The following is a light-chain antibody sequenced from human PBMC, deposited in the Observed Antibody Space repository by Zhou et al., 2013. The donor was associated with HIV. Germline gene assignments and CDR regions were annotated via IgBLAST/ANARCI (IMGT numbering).Light chain of an antibody. Sequence: EIVMTQSPATLSVSPGERATLSCRASQILSSNLAWYQQKPGQAPRLLIYGASTRATGIPARFSGSGSGTEFTLTISSLQSEDFAVYYCQQYNNWPLLTFGGGTKVEIK. J-gene: IGKJ4*01. CDR2: GAS. CDR3: QQYNNWPLLT. CDR1: QILSSN. V-gene: IGKV3-15*01.